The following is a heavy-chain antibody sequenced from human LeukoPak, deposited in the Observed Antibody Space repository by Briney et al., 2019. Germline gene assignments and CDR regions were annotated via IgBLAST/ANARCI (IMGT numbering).Heavy chain of an antibody. V-gene: IGHV4-34*01. D-gene: IGHD6-19*01. CDR1: GRPLSGYY. CDR3: ARQWLVSPLFDY. Sequence: AETLTLTCAVSGRPLSGYYWIWLRQPPGKGPEWIGETNHSGSTNYNPSLKSQVTISVDTSKNQLSLKLGCMTAADTAVYYCARQWLVSPLFDYWGQGTLVTVSS. J-gene: IGHJ4*02. CDR2: TNHSGST.